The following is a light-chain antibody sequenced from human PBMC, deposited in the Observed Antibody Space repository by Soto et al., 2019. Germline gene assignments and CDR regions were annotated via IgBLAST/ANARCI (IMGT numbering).Light chain of an antibody. CDR2: EVS. J-gene: IGLJ2*01. V-gene: IGLV2-14*01. Sequence: HSALTQPASVSGSPGQSITISCTGTSSDVGGYNYVSWYQQHPGKAPKLMIYEVSNRPSGVSNRFSGSKSGNTASLTISGLQAEDEADYYCSSYTSSSNVVFGGGTKVTVL. CDR1: SSDVGGYNY. CDR3: SSYTSSSNVV.